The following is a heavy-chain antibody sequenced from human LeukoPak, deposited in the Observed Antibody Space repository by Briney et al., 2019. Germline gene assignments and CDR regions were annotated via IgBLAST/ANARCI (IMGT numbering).Heavy chain of an antibody. CDR2: ISSSSSTI. CDR1: GFTFSSYS. D-gene: IGHD3-22*01. V-gene: IGHV3-48*04. J-gene: IGHJ4*02. Sequence: GGSLRLSCAASGFTFSSYSMNWVRQAPGKGLEWVSYISSSSSTIYYADSVKGRFTISRDNAKNSLYLQMNSLRAEDTAVYYCACHYYDSSGYNDYWGQGTLVTVSS. CDR3: ACHYYDSSGYNDY.